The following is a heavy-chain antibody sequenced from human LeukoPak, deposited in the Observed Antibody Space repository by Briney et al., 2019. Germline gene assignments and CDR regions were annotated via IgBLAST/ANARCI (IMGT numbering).Heavy chain of an antibody. CDR1: GFTFSRYW. CDR2: IKEDGSDK. Sequence: GGSLRLSCAASGFTFSRYWMSWVRQAPGKGLEWVANIKEDGSDKYYVDSVKGRFTISRDNAKNSLYLQMNSLRVEDTAVYYCARDLGRGFDPRGQGTLVTVSS. J-gene: IGHJ5*02. CDR3: ARDLGRGFDP. D-gene: IGHD1-14*01. V-gene: IGHV3-7*01.